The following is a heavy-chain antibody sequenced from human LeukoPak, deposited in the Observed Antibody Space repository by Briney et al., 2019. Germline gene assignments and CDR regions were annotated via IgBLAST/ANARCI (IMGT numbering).Heavy chain of an antibody. D-gene: IGHD1-26*01. CDR3: ARHRNSGSWPSGGYFDY. CDR2: IYHSGST. V-gene: IGHV4-34*01. J-gene: IGHJ4*02. CDR1: GGSFSGYY. Sequence: SETLSLTCAVYGGSFSGYYWSWIRQPPGKGLEWIGSIYHSGSTYYNPSLKSRVTISVDTSKSQFSLNLSSATATDTAIYYCARHRNSGSWPSGGYFDYGGQGTLVTVSS.